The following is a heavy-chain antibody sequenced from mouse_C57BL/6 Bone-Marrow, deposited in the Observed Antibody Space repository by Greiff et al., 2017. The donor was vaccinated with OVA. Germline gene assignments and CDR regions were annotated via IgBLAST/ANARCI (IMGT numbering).Heavy chain of an antibody. CDR2: INPYNGGT. CDR1: GYTFTDYY. Sequence: EVQLQQSGPVLVKPGASVKMSCKASGYTFTDYYMNWVKQSHGKSLEWIGVINPYNGGTSYNQKFKGKATLTVDKSSSTAYMELNSLTSEDSAVYYCARGSGYDEGYYAMDYWGQGTSVTVSS. D-gene: IGHD2-2*01. CDR3: ARGSGYDEGYYAMDY. V-gene: IGHV1-19*01. J-gene: IGHJ4*01.